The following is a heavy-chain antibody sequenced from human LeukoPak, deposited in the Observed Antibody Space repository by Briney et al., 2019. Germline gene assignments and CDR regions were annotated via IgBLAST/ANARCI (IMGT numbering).Heavy chain of an antibody. J-gene: IGHJ5*02. D-gene: IGHD6-19*01. CDR2: IRYDGTNK. Sequence: GGSLRLSCAASGFTFSNHGMNWVRQAPGKGLEWVAFIRYDGTNKYYPDSVKGRFTISRDNSKNTLYLQMNSLRAEDTAVYYCARGYSSGWTKDLRFDPWGQGTLVTVSS. V-gene: IGHV3-30*02. CDR1: GFTFSNHG. CDR3: ARGYSSGWTKDLRFDP.